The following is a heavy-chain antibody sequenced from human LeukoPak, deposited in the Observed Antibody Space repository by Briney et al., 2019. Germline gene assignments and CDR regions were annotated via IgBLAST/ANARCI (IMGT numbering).Heavy chain of an antibody. J-gene: IGHJ4*02. V-gene: IGHV3-30*02. CDR2: IRYDGSNK. CDR3: AKDSEDTAMASFDY. D-gene: IGHD5-18*01. CDR1: GFTFSSYG. Sequence: GGSLRLSCAASGFTFSSYGMHWVRQAPGKGLEWVAFIRYDGSNKYYADSVMGRFTISRDNSKNTLYLQMNSLRAEDTAVYYCAKDSEDTAMASFDYWGQGTLVTVSS.